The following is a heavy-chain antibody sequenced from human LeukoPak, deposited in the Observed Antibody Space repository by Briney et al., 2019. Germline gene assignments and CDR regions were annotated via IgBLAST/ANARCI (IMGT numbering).Heavy chain of an antibody. CDR3: VKDSPPRYSGSPPAY. CDR1: GFTFSSYA. D-gene: IGHD1-26*01. CDR2: INKDGGEK. V-gene: IGHV3-7*03. Sequence: GGSLRLSCAASGFTFSSYAITWVRQAPGKGLEWVANINKDGGEKYYVDSVKGRFTISRDNAKNSLYLQMNSLRADDTAVYYCVKDSPPRYSGSPPAYWGQGTLVTVSS. J-gene: IGHJ4*02.